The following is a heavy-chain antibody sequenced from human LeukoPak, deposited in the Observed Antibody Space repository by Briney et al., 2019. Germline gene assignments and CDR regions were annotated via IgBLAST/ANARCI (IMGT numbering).Heavy chain of an antibody. CDR3: ARMGGYSGYATH. J-gene: IGHJ4*02. CDR1: GVSISTYY. D-gene: IGHD5-12*01. CDR2: IHYSETT. V-gene: IGHV4-59*08. Sequence: SETLSLTCTVSGVSISTYYWSWIRQPPGKGLEWVGYIHYSETTNYNPSLKNRVTISLDTSKNQFSLNLSSVTATDTAVYYCARMGGYSGYATHWGQGTLVTVSS.